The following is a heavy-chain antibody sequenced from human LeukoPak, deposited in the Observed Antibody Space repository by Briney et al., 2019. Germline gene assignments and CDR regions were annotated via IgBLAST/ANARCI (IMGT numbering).Heavy chain of an antibody. CDR1: GFXFSSYA. Sequence: GMSLRLSCEASGFXFSSYAMNWVRQAPGKGLQWVSTISGSGGSTYYADSVKGRFTISRDKSKNTVHLQMNSLRAEDTAVYYCAKERGYGYNHIDYWGQGTLVIVSS. J-gene: IGHJ4*02. D-gene: IGHD5-24*01. CDR2: ISGSGGST. CDR3: AKERGYGYNHIDY. V-gene: IGHV3-23*01.